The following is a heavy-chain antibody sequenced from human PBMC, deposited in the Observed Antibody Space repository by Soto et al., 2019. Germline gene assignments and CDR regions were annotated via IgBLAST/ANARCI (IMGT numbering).Heavy chain of an antibody. CDR1: GGSISSGDFS. D-gene: IGHD1-7*01. V-gene: IGHV4-30-2*01. Sequence: SETLSLTCAVSGGSISSGDFSWNWIRQTPGKGLEWIGYIYLSGSTYYNPSLKSRVTISVDRSKNQFSLKLNSVTAADTAVYYCARGRGGSGTQYYFDPWGQGTLVTVSS. CDR3: ARGRGGSGTQYYFDP. J-gene: IGHJ4*02. CDR2: IYLSGST.